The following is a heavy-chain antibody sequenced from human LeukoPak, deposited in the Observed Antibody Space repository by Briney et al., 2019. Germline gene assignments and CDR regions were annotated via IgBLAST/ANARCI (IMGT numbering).Heavy chain of an antibody. CDR3: ARGLSSTRHYYYMDV. CDR1: GGSISSSSYY. Sequence: PSETLSLTCTVSGGSISSSSYYWGWIRQPPGKGLEWIGSIYHSGSTYYNPSLKSRVTISVDTSKNQFSLKLSSVTAADTAVYYCARGLSSTRHYYYMDVWGKGTTVTVSS. D-gene: IGHD2-2*01. CDR2: IYHSGST. V-gene: IGHV4-39*07. J-gene: IGHJ6*03.